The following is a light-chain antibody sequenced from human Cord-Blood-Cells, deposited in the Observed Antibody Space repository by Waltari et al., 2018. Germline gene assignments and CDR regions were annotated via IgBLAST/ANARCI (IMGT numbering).Light chain of an antibody. CDR2: DAS. Sequence: DIQLTQSPSSLSASVRDRVTITCQASQDISYYLNWYQQKPRKAPKLLIYDASNLETGVPSMFSGSGSGTDFTFTISSLQPEDIATYYCQQYDNLSLTFGGGTKVEIK. CDR3: QQYDNLSLT. J-gene: IGKJ4*01. CDR1: QDISYY. V-gene: IGKV1-33*01.